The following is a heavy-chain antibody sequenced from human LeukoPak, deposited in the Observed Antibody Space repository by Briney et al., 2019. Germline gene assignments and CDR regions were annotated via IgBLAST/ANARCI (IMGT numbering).Heavy chain of an antibody. CDR1: GGGFSSYA. CDR3: ASNKYSGYDYCPY. V-gene: IGHV1-69*06. J-gene: IGHJ4*02. CDR2: IIPIFGTA. Sequence: SVKVSCKASGGGFSSYAISWVRQAPGQGLEWMGGIIPIFGTANYAQKFQGRVTITADKSTSTAYMELSSLRSEDTAVYYCASNKYSGYDYCPYWGQGTLVTVSS. D-gene: IGHD5-12*01.